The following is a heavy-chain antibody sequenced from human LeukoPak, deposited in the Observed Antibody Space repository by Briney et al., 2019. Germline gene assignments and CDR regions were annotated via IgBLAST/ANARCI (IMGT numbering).Heavy chain of an antibody. Sequence: ASVKVSCKASGYTFTSYDINWVRQAPGQGLEWMGWISAYNGNTNHAQNLQGRVTMTTDTSTSTAYMELRSLRSDDTAVYYCARYDRSGYCPYFDYWGQGTLVTVSS. D-gene: IGHD3-22*01. V-gene: IGHV1-18*01. J-gene: IGHJ4*02. CDR3: ARYDRSGYCPYFDY. CDR2: ISAYNGNT. CDR1: GYTFTSYD.